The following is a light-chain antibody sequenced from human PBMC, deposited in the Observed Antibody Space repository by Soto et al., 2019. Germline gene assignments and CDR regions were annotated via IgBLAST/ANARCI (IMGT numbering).Light chain of an antibody. V-gene: IGKV3-15*01. CDR2: DVS. CDR1: QSVSSK. J-gene: IGKJ1*01. Sequence: EIVMTQSPATLSVSPGERATLSCRASQSVSSKLAWVQQKPGQAPRLLIYDVSTRATGVPARFSGSGSGTEFTLTISSLQSEDFAVYYCQQYNNWPWTFGQGTKVDMK. CDR3: QQYNNWPWT.